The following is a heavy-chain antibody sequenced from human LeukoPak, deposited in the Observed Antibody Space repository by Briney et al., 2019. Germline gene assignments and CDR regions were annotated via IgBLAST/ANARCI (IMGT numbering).Heavy chain of an antibody. V-gene: IGHV1-46*01. CDR3: ARSQQLVFDYYYYGMDV. CDR2: INPSGGST. CDR1: GYTFTSYY. D-gene: IGHD6-13*01. J-gene: IGHJ6*02. Sequence: ASVKVSCKASGYTFTSYYTHWVRQAPGQGLEWMGIINPSGGSTSYAQKFQGRVTMTRDTSASTVYMELSSLRSEDTAVYYCARSQQLVFDYYYYGMDVWGQGTTVTVSS.